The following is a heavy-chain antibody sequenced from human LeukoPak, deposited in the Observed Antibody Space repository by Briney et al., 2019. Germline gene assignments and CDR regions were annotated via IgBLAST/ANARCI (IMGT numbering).Heavy chain of an antibody. D-gene: IGHD4-17*01. CDR2: ISSSSSYI. Sequence: GGSLRLSCAASGFTFSSYSMNWVRQAPGKGLEWVSSISSSSSYIYYADSVKGRFTISRDNAKNSLYLQMNSLRAEDTAVYYCARDDYDDYAGFDYWGQGTLVTVSS. J-gene: IGHJ4*02. CDR1: GFTFSSYS. V-gene: IGHV3-21*01. CDR3: ARDDYDDYAGFDY.